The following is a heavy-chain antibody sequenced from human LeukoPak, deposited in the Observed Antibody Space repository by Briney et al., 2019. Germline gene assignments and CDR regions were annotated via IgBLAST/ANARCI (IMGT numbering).Heavy chain of an antibody. V-gene: IGHV4-39*07. CDR2: IYSGGSS. CDR1: GGSISSSSYY. J-gene: IGHJ3*02. CDR3: ARVGYSGSYYGSDAFDI. D-gene: IGHD1-26*01. Sequence: SETLSLTCTVSGGSISSSSYYWGWIRQPPGKEPEWIGSIYSGGSSYYNPSLKSRVTISVDTSNNQFSLKVNSVTAADTAVYYCARVGYSGSYYGSDAFDIWGQGTMVTVSS.